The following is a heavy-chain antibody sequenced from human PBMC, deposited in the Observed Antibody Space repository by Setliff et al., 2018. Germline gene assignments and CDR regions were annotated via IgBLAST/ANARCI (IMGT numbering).Heavy chain of an antibody. D-gene: IGHD3-3*01. CDR3: ARDPRQNDNFWSGYYYYYYYGMDV. CDR1: GYTFTSYA. Sequence: ASVKVSCKASGYTFTSYAMHWVRQAPGQRLEWMGWINAGSGNTKYSQKFQGRVTITRDTSASTAYMELSSLRSEDTAVYYCARDPRQNDNFWSGYYYYYYYGMDVWGQGTTVTVSS. V-gene: IGHV1-3*01. J-gene: IGHJ6*02. CDR2: INAGSGNT.